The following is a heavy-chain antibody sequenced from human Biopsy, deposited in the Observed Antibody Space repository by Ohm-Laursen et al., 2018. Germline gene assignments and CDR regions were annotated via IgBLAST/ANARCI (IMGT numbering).Heavy chain of an antibody. CDR3: ARDYDTSGYYYVS. V-gene: IGHV4-59*04. J-gene: IGHJ5*02. Sequence: GTLSLTCTVSGGSFTGHYWSWIRQPPGKGLEWIGSIFYRGSTHYKPSLKSRVNISVDTSKNQFSLKLNSVTAADTAVHYCARDYDTSGYYYVSWGQGTLVTVSS. CDR1: GGSFTGHY. D-gene: IGHD3-22*01. CDR2: IFYRGST.